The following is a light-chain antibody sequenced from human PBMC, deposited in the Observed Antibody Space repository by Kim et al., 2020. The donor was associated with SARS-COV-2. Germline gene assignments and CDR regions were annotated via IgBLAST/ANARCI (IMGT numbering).Light chain of an antibody. CDR3: SSYTTSSTWV. Sequence: GQSITLSCTETSSDVGIYSSVSWYQQHPGKAPKLMIYDVSNRPSGVSNRFSGSKSGNTASLTISGLQAEDEADYYCSSYTTSSTWVFGGGTQLTVL. J-gene: IGLJ3*02. CDR1: SSDVGIYSS. CDR2: DVS. V-gene: IGLV2-14*04.